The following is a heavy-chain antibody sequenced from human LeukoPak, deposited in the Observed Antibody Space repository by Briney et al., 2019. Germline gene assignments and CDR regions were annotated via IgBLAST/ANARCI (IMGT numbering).Heavy chain of an antibody. CDR3: ARDMYCTNGVCYPFDY. CDR2: ISSSSSTI. CDR1: GFTFSSYS. J-gene: IGHJ4*02. D-gene: IGHD2-8*01. V-gene: IGHV3-48*01. Sequence: PGGSLRLSCAASGFTFSSYSMNWVRQAPGKGLEWVSYISSSSSTIYYADSVKGRFTISRDNAKNSLYLQMNSLRAEDTAVYHCARDMYCTNGVCYPFDYWGQGTLVTVSS.